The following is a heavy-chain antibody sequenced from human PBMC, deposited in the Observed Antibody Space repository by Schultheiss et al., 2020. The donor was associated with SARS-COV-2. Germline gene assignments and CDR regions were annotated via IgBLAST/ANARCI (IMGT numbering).Heavy chain of an antibody. CDR3: ARIPPSDSSGWYVDY. J-gene: IGHJ4*02. CDR1: GGSISSYY. Sequence: GSLRLSCTVSGGSISSYYWSWFRQPPGKGLEWIGYIYYSGSTYYNPSLKSRVTISVDTSKNQFSLKLSSVTAADTAVYYCARIPPSDSSGWYVDYWGQGTLVTVAS. V-gene: IGHV4-59*08. CDR2: IYYSGST. D-gene: IGHD6-19*01.